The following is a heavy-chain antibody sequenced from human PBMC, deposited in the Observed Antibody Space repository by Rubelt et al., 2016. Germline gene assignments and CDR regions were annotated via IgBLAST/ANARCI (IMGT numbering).Heavy chain of an antibody. D-gene: IGHD3-22*01. J-gene: IGHJ4*02. V-gene: IGHV3-21*01. CDR2: ISGRGTYI. Sequence: EVQLVESGGGLVQPGGSLRLSCEGSGFTFSSYSMNWVRQAPGKGLEWVSSISGRGTYIYYADSLKGRFTVSSDNAKNSLYLQMNSLCAEDTDVYDWARVINYVSSAYAFDFWGQGTLVTVSS. CDR1: GFTFSSYS. CDR3: ARVINYVSSAYAFDF.